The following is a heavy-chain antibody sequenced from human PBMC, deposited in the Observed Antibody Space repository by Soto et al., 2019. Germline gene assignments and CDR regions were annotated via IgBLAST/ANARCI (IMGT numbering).Heavy chain of an antibody. CDR3: ARDYCSSTSCYPHYYGMDV. Sequence: QVQLVQSGAEVKKPGSSVKVSCKASGGTFSSYAISWVRQAPGQGLEWMGGISPIFGTANYAQKFQGRVTITADESTSTAYMELSSLRSEDTAVYYCARDYCSSTSCYPHYYGMDVWGQGTTVTVSS. J-gene: IGHJ6*02. CDR1: GGTFSSYA. V-gene: IGHV1-69*01. D-gene: IGHD2-2*01. CDR2: ISPIFGTA.